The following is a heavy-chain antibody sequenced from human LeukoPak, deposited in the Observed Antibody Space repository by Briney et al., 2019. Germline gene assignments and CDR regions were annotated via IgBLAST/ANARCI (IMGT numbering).Heavy chain of an antibody. Sequence: GGSLRLSCAASGFTFSSYAMTWVRQAPGKGLEWVSGISGSGSNTYYADSVKGRFTISRDNSKNTLYLQMKSLRAEDTAVYYCAKVLISCSNTTCYNYYYMDVWGKGSTVTASS. CDR1: GFTFSSYA. CDR3: AKVLISCSNTTCYNYYYMDV. J-gene: IGHJ6*03. V-gene: IGHV3-23*01. CDR2: ISGSGSNT. D-gene: IGHD2-2*02.